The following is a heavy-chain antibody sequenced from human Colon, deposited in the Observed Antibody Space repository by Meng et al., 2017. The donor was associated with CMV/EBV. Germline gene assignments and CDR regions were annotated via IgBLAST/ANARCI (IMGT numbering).Heavy chain of an antibody. D-gene: IGHD1-1*01. CDR2: IYSETTGSST. Sequence: GGSLRLSCAASGFVVSSNYISWVRQAPGKGLEWVSMIYSETTGSSTYYGASVRGRFTISRDKSKNSVYLQMNNLRSEDTAVYYCASQNWNAWGQGTLVTVSS. J-gene: IGHJ5*02. V-gene: IGHV3-53*01. CDR1: GFVVSSNY. CDR3: ASQNWNA.